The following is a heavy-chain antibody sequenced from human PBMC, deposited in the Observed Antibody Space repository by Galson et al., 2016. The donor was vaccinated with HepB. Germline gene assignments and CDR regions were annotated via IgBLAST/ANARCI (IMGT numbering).Heavy chain of an antibody. CDR2: ISTSSSST. D-gene: IGHD4-17*01. Sequence: SLRLSCAASGFAVSSYGMHWVRQAAGKGLEWLSYISTSSSSTYYADSVRGRFTISRDDAKNSLYLQMNSLRAEDTAVYYCALIKTPVTFFDFWGQGTLVTVSS. CDR3: ALIKTPVTFFDF. V-gene: IGHV3-48*01. CDR1: GFAVSSYG. J-gene: IGHJ4*02.